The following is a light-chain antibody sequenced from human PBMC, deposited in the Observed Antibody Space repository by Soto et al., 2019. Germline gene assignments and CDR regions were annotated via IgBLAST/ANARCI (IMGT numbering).Light chain of an antibody. J-gene: IGKJ4*01. CDR1: QDIGKY. CDR3: QQYDNLPLT. V-gene: IGKV1-33*01. CDR2: DAS. Sequence: DIQMTQSPSTLSASVGDRVTISCQASQDIGKYLNWYQQKPGKAPQLLIYDASNLETGVPSRFSGSGSGTDFTFTSSSLQPEDIATCYCQQYDNLPLTFGGGTKVDIK.